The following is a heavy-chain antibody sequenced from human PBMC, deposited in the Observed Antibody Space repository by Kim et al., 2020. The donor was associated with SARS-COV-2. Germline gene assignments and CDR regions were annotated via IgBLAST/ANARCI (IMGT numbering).Heavy chain of an antibody. D-gene: IGHD2-15*01. CDR1: GFTFSNYA. V-gene: IGHV3-30*18. CDR2: ISHDGSKE. Sequence: GGSLRLYCAASGFTFSNYAMHWVRQAPGKGLEWMAVISHDGSKEYYGDSVKGRFTISRDNSRNTLSLQMKSLRGEDTAVYSCVKDREYCSGGTCYNGILYHWGQGTLVTVSS. CDR3: VKDREYCSGGTCYNGILYH. J-gene: IGHJ5*02.